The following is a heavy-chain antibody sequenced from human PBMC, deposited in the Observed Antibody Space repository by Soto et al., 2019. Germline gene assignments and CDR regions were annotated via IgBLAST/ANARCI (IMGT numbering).Heavy chain of an antibody. J-gene: IGHJ4*02. D-gene: IGHD2-21*02. CDR3: ARGARDCGGDCLDY. CDR1: GFTFSSYG. CDR2: ISYDGTIK. Sequence: SLRLSCAASGFTFSSYGMHWVRQAPGKGLEWVAVISYDGTIKYYADSVKGRFTISRDNSKNTLYLQMNSLRTEDTAVYFCARGARDCGGDCLDYWGQGTRVTVSS. V-gene: IGHV3-30*03.